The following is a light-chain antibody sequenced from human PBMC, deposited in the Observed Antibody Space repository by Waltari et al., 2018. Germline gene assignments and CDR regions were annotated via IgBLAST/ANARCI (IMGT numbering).Light chain of an antibody. CDR3: SSYTSSSTLDVV. Sequence: QSALTHPASVSGSPGQSITISCTGTSSDVGGYNYASWYQPPPGKAPKLMIYAVSNRPSGVSNRFSGSKSGNTASLTISGLQAEDEADYYCSSYTSSSTLDVVFGGGTKLTVL. CDR1: SSDVGGYNY. J-gene: IGLJ2*01. CDR2: AVS. V-gene: IGLV2-14*03.